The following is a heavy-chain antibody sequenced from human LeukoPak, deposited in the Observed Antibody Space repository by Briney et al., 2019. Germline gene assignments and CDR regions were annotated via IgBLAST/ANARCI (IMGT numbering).Heavy chain of an antibody. CDR1: GGSISSSSYY. CDR3: ARRRYYDSTGYLD. Sequence: SETLSLTCTVSGGSISSSSYYWGWIRQPPGKGLEWIGDVYYSGRTYSSPSLKSRDAISVDTSWNQFSLNLNSVTAADTAVYYCARRRYYDSTGYLDWGQGTLVTVSS. D-gene: IGHD3-22*01. V-gene: IGHV4-39*01. J-gene: IGHJ1*01. CDR2: VYYSGRT.